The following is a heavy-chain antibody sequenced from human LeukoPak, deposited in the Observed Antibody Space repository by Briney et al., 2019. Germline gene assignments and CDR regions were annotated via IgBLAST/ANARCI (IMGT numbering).Heavy chain of an antibody. CDR3: ARIPRIAASGAHYYMDV. CDR1: GGSISSSSYY. D-gene: IGHD6-25*01. CDR2: IYYSGST. J-gene: IGHJ6*03. Sequence: SEALSLTCTVSGGSISSSSYYWGWIRQPPGKGLEWIGSIYYSGSTYYNPSLKSRVTISVDTSKNQFSLKLSSVTAADTAVYYCARIPRIAASGAHYYMDVWGKGTTVTVSS. V-gene: IGHV4-39*01.